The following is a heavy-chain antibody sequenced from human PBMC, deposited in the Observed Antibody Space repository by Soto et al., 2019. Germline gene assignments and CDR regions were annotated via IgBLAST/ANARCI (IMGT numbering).Heavy chain of an antibody. V-gene: IGHV1-18*01. CDR2: ISAYNGNT. CDR3: ARDYMRITIFGVVISYYYYGMDV. CDR1: GYTFTSNG. J-gene: IGHJ6*02. Sequence: GASVKVSSKASGYTFTSNGISWVRQAPGQGLEWMGWISAYNGNTNYAQKLQGRVTMTTDTSTSTAYMELRSLRSDDTAVYYCARDYMRITIFGVVISYYYYGMDVWGQGTTVTVSS. D-gene: IGHD3-3*01.